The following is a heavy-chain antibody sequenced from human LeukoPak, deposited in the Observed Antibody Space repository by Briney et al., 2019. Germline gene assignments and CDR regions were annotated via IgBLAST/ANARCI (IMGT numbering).Heavy chain of an antibody. D-gene: IGHD3-9*01. CDR3: ARGPNLTGYYTFDY. J-gene: IGHJ4*02. CDR1: GYTFTGYY. CDR2: ISAYNGNT. Sequence: GASVKVSCKASGYTFTGYYMHWVRQAPGQGLEWMGWISAYNGNTNYAQKLQGRVTMTTDTSTSTAYMELRSLRSDDTAVYYCARGPNLTGYYTFDYWGQGTLVTVSS. V-gene: IGHV1-18*04.